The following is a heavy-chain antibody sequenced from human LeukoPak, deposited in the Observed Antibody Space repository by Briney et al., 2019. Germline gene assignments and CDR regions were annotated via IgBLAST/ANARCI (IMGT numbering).Heavy chain of an antibody. CDR2: IYYSGST. Sequence: PSETLSLTCTVSGGSISSGGYYWSWIRQPPGKGLEWIGSIYYSGSTYYNPSLKSRVTISVDTSKNQFSLKLSSVTAADTAVYYCAREVRGSKWYWGQGTLVTVSS. V-gene: IGHV4-39*07. D-gene: IGHD3-10*01. J-gene: IGHJ4*02. CDR1: GGSISSGGYY. CDR3: AREVRGSKWY.